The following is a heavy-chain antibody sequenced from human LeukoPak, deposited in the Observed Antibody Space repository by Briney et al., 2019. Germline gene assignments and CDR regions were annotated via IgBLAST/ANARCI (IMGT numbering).Heavy chain of an antibody. J-gene: IGHJ5*02. CDR1: GYTFTSYD. V-gene: IGHV1-2*02. D-gene: IGHD3-3*01. CDR3: ARDGGYDFWSGYSWFDP. Sequence: ASVKVSCKASGYTFTSYDINWVRQATGQGLEWMGWINPNSGGTNYAQKFQGRVTMTRDTSTSTAYMELSRLRSDDTAVYYCARDGGYDFWSGYSWFDPWGQGTLVTVSS. CDR2: INPNSGGT.